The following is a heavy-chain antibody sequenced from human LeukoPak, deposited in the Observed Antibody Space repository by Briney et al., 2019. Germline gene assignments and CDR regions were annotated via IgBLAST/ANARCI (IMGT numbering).Heavy chain of an antibody. Sequence: PSETLSLTCTVSGGSISSGSYYWGWIRQPPGKGLECIGTIYYSGSTNYNPSLKSRVTISVDTSKNQFSLKVSSVTAADTAVYYCARNVVGKQMLYAGDCWGQGTLVTVSS. V-gene: IGHV4-39*07. CDR3: ARNVVGKQMLYAGDC. CDR1: GGSISSGSYY. CDR2: IYYSGST. J-gene: IGHJ4*02. D-gene: IGHD2-8*01.